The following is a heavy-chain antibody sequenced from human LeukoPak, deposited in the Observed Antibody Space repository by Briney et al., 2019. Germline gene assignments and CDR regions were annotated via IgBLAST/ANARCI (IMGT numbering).Heavy chain of an antibody. J-gene: IGHJ4*02. D-gene: IGHD3-22*01. Sequence: GGSLRLSCAASGFTFSTYDMNWVRQAPGKGLEWVSYISSSGSTIYYADSVKGRFTISRDNAKNSLYLQMNSLRAEDTAVYYCARVYYYDSSGYYPIDYWGQGTLVTVSS. V-gene: IGHV3-48*03. CDR2: ISSSGSTI. CDR1: GFTFSTYD. CDR3: ARVYYYDSSGYYPIDY.